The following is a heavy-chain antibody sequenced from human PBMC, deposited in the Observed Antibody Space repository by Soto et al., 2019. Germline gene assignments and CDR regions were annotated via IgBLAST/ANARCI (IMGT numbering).Heavy chain of an antibody. J-gene: IGHJ4*02. V-gene: IGHV3-7*05. CDR3: ARVWFLDS. CDR1: GFTFSTYW. Sequence: EVQLVESGGGLVQPGGSLRLSCAASGFTFSTYWMSWVRQTPGKGLEWVANINEDGSERYYVDSVKGRFTISRDNAKNSLYLQMNSLRGEDTAVYYCARVWFLDSWGQGTLVTVSS. D-gene: IGHD2-21*01. CDR2: INEDGSER.